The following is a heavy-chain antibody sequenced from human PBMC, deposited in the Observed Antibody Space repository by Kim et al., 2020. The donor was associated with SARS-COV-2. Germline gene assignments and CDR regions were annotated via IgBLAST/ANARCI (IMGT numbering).Heavy chain of an antibody. CDR2: IYYSGST. CDR3: ARRPWIQLWWQPFDY. J-gene: IGHJ4*02. D-gene: IGHD5-18*01. V-gene: IGHV4-39*01. Sequence: SETLSLTCTVSGGSISSSSYYWGWIRQPPGKGLEWIGSIYYSGSTYYNPSLKSRVTISVDTSKNQFSLKLSSVTAADTAVYYCARRPWIQLWWQPFDYWGQGTLVTVSS. CDR1: GGSISSSSYY.